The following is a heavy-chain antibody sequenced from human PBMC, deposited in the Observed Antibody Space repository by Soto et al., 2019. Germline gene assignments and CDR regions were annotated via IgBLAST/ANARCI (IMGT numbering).Heavy chain of an antibody. J-gene: IGHJ6*02. CDR1: GYTFTSYY. CDR3: ARDLSPIAVALYYYYGVDV. V-gene: IGHV1-46*01. CDR2: INPSGGST. Sequence: ASVKVSCKASGYTFTSYYMHWVRQAPGQGLEWMGIINPSGGSTSYAQKFQGRVTMTRDTSTSTVYMELSSLRSEDTAVYYCARDLSPIAVALYYYYGVDVWGQGTTVTVSS. D-gene: IGHD6-19*01.